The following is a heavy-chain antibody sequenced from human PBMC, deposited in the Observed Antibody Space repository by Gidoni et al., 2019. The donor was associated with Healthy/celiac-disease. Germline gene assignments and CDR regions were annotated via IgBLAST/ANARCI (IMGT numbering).Heavy chain of an antibody. CDR3: ARGIGYSSGGNWFDP. CDR1: GGSSSGYY. Sequence: QVQLQQWGAGLLKPSETLSLTCAVYGGSSSGYYWSWIRQPPGKGLEWIGEINHSGSTNYNPSLKSRVTISVDTSKNQFSLKLSSVTAADTAVYYCARGIGYSSGGNWFDPWGQGTLVTVSS. J-gene: IGHJ5*02. D-gene: IGHD6-19*01. V-gene: IGHV4-34*01. CDR2: INHSGST.